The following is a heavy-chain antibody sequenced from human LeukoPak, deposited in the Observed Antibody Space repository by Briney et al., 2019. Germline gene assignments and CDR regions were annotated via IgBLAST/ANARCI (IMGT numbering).Heavy chain of an antibody. CDR3: AKPISGGLAVTADWFHP. D-gene: IGHD6-19*01. CDR1: GFSFSVYA. V-gene: IGHV3-23*01. CDR2: INANSGTT. J-gene: IGHJ5*01. Sequence: GRSLRLSGTPSGFSFSVYAMSWLRQPPGKGLEWVSTINANSGTTSYAASVRGRFTISRDNSKNTLYLQLNTLRADDTATYYCAKPISGGLAVTADWFHPWGQGTLVGVSS.